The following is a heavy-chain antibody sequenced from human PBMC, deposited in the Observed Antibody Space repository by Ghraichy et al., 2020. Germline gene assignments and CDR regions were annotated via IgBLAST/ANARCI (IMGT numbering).Heavy chain of an antibody. CDR2: INPSGGST. J-gene: IGHJ6*02. CDR3: ARDQAALDYYYDGMDV. D-gene: IGHD3-16*01. Sequence: ASVKVSCKASGYTFTSYYMHWVRQAPGQGLEWMGIINPSGGSTSYAQKFQGRVTMTRDTSTSTVYMELSSLRSEDTAVYYCARDQAALDYYYDGMDVWGQGTTVTVSS. V-gene: IGHV1-46*01. CDR1: GYTFTSYY.